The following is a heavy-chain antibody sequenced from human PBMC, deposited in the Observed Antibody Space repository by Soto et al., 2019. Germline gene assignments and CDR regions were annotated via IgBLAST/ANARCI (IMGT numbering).Heavy chain of an antibody. CDR3: ARAPAGYSSSWYDY. CDR1: GFTFSSYD. D-gene: IGHD6-13*01. V-gene: IGHV3-13*01. J-gene: IGHJ4*02. Sequence: GGSLRLSCAASGFTFSSYDMHWVRQATGKGLEWVSAIGTAGDTYYPGSVKGRFTISRENAKNSLYLQMNSLRAEDTAVYYCARAPAGYSSSWYDYWGQGTLVTVSS. CDR2: IGTAGDT.